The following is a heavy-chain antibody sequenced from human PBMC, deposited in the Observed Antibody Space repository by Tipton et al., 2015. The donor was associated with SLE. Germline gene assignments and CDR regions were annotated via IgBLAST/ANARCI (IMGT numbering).Heavy chain of an antibody. CDR1: GDSINSDGYF. CDR3: ARGYYESNGYYSFDY. V-gene: IGHV4-31*03. D-gene: IGHD3-22*01. CDR2: IYYSGST. J-gene: IGHJ4*02. Sequence: TLSLTCTVSGDSINSDGYFWTWIRQPPGKGLEWIGYIYYSGSTYYNPSLQSRLTMSVDTSRNQFSLKLTSVTAADTAVYFCARGYYESNGYYSFDYWGLGALVTVSS.